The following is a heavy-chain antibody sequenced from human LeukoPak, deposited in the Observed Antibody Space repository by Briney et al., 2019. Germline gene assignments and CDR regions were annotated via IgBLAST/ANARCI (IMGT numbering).Heavy chain of an antibody. D-gene: IGHD3-10*01. CDR3: ARAGPWQIDP. J-gene: IGHJ5*02. CDR1: GGSINSYY. Sequence: PSETLSLTCTVSGGSINSYYWSWIRQPPGKVLEWIGHIYYSGRTNYNSSLKSRVTISVDRSKNQFSLRLTSVTAADTAVYYCARAGPWQIDPWGQGTLVTVSS. CDR2: IYYSGRT. V-gene: IGHV4-59*01.